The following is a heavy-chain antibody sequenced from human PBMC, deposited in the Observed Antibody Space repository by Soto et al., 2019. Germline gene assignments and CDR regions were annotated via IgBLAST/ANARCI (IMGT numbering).Heavy chain of an antibody. CDR1: GGSISSGGYY. CDR2: IYYSGST. CDR3: ARDIVGYCSGGSCYPSWFDP. Sequence: QVQLQESGPGLVKPSQTLSLTCTVSGGSISSGGYYWSWIRQHPGKGLEWIGYIYYSGSTYYNPSLKSRVTISVDTSKNQCSLKLSSVTAADTAVYYCARDIVGYCSGGSCYPSWFDPWGQGTLVTVSS. V-gene: IGHV4-31*03. J-gene: IGHJ5*02. D-gene: IGHD2-15*01.